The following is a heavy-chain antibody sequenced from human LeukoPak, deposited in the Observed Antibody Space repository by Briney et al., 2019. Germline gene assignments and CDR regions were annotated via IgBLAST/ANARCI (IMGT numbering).Heavy chain of an antibody. CDR3: ARGKVGGRYNWFDP. CDR1: GYTFTSYE. V-gene: IGHV1-8*03. J-gene: IGHJ5*02. D-gene: IGHD2-15*01. CDR2: MNPNSGNT. Sequence: GGSVKVSCKASGYTFTSYEINLVRQATGQGLEWMGWMNPNSGNTGYAQKFQGRVTITRNTSISTAYMELSSLRSEDTAVYYCARGKVGGRYNWFDPWGQGTLVTVSS.